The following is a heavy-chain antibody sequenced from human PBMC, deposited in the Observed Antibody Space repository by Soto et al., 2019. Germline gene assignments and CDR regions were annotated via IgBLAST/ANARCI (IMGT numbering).Heavy chain of an antibody. D-gene: IGHD3-9*01. J-gene: IGHJ5*02. Sequence: GASVKVSCKASGYTFTSYGISWVRQAPGQGPEWMGWISAYNGNTNYAQKLQGRVTMTTDTSTSTAYMELRSLRSDDTAVYYCAREVPDILTGYYSWFDHWGQGTLVTVSS. V-gene: IGHV1-18*01. CDR3: AREVPDILTGYYSWFDH. CDR2: ISAYNGNT. CDR1: GYTFTSYG.